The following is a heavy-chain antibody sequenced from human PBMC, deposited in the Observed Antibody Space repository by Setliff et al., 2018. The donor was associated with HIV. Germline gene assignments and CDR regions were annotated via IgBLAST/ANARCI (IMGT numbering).Heavy chain of an antibody. Sequence: LRLSCAASGFTLNDYHMNWVRQAPGKGLEWVSYISIGGTTIYHADSVKARFTISRDYAKNSLHLQMNSLRAEDAAVYYCVRDATTATRNYYYGLDVWGQGTTVTVS. J-gene: IGHJ6*02. D-gene: IGHD4-17*01. CDR2: ISIGGTTI. CDR3: VRDATTATRNYYYGLDV. V-gene: IGHV3-11*04. CDR1: GFTLNDYH.